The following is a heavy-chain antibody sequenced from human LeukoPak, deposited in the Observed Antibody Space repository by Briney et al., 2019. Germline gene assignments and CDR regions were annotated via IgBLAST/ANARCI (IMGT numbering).Heavy chain of an antibody. CDR3: AGQTSYGEVGY. J-gene: IGHJ4*02. Sequence: PSETLSLTCTVSGGSISSSSYYWGWIRQPPGKGLEWIGYIYYSGSTNYNPSLKSRVTISVDTSKNQFSLKLSSVTAADTAVYYCAGQTSYGEVGYWGQGTLVTVSS. CDR2: IYYSGST. V-gene: IGHV4-61*05. CDR1: GGSISSSSYY. D-gene: IGHD3-10*01.